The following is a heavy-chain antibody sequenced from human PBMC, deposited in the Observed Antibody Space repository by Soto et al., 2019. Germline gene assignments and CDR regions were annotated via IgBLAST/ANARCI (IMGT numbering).Heavy chain of an antibody. CDR3: AGGFIRDGYSEDY. Sequence: PSETLSLTCTVSGGSISSYYWSWIRQPPGKGLEWIGYIYYSGSTNYNPSLKSRVTISVDTSKNQFSLKLSSVTAADTAVYYCAGGFIRDGYSEDYWGRGTLVTVSS. CDR1: GGSISSYY. V-gene: IGHV4-59*01. CDR2: IYYSGST. D-gene: IGHD5-18*01. J-gene: IGHJ4*02.